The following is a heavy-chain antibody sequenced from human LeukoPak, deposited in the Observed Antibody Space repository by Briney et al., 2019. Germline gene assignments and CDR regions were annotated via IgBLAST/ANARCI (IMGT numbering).Heavy chain of an antibody. Sequence: PSETLSLTCTVSGGSISSSNYYWGWIRQPPGKGLEWIGSIYYSGSTYYNPSLKSRVTISVDTSKNQFSLKLSSVTAADTAVYYCARGIPYYYYYYMDVWGKGTTVTVSS. CDR1: GGSISSSNYY. J-gene: IGHJ6*03. D-gene: IGHD2-21*01. CDR2: IYYSGST. CDR3: ARGIPYYYYYYMDV. V-gene: IGHV4-39*01.